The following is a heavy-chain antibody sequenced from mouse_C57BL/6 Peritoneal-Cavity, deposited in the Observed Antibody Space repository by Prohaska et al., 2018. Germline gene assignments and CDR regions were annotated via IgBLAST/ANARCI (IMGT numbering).Heavy chain of an antibody. CDR1: GFTFSGFW. J-gene: IGHJ1*03. V-gene: IGHV11-2*01. CDR2: INSYVSAI. Sequence: EVQLLETGGGLVQPGGSRGLSCEGSGFTFSGFWMSWVRQKPGKTLEWIGDINSYVSAINYAPSIKDRFTIFRDNDKSTLYLQMSNVRSEDTATYFCMRYGNYWYFDVWGTGTTVTVSS. CDR3: MRYGNYWYFDV. D-gene: IGHD2-1*01.